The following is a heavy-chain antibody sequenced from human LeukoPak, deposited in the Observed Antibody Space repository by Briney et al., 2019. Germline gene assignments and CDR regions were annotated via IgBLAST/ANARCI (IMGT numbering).Heavy chain of an antibody. J-gene: IGHJ4*02. V-gene: IGHV3-23*01. CDR1: GFTFGSYA. D-gene: IGHD4-11*01. CDR3: AKVHTVTTYYFDY. Sequence: GGSLRLSCAASGFTFGSYAMSWVRQAPGKGLEWVSAISGSGGSTYYADSVKGRFTISRDNSKNTLYLQMNSLRAEDTAVYYCAKVHTVTTYYFDYWGQGTLVTVSS. CDR2: ISGSGGST.